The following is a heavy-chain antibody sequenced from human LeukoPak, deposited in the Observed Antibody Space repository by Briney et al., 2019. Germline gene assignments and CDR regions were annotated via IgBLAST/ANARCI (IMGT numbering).Heavy chain of an antibody. J-gene: IGHJ4*02. V-gene: IGHV4-30-4*01. CDR3: ARGSYGYYPLDY. D-gene: IGHD5-18*01. CDR2: IYYSGST. CDR1: GGSVSSGDYY. Sequence: SQTLSLTCSVSGGSVSSGDYYWSWIRQPPGKGLEWIGYIYYSGSTYYNPSLKSRISISVDTSKNQFSLKLSSVTAADTAVYYCARGSYGYYPLDYWGQGTLVTVSS.